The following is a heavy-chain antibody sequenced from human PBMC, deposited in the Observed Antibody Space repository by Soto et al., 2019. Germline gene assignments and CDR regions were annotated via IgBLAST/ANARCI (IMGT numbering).Heavy chain of an antibody. J-gene: IGHJ4*02. V-gene: IGHV4-39*02. CDR1: GGSISSSSYY. CDR2: IYYSGST. Sequence: PSETLSLTCTVSGGSISSSSYYWGWIRQPPGKGLEWNGSIYYSGSTYYNPSLKSLVTISVDTSKNQFSPKLSSVTAADTAVYYCAREPFDYWGQGTLVTVSS. CDR3: AREPFDY.